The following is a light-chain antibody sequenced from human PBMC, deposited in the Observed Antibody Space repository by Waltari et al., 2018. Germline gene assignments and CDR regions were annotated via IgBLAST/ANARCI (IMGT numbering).Light chain of an antibody. Sequence: QSALTQPASVSGSPGQSLPFSCTGFSTDIGDHNFVSWYHKHPGQAPKLIIYDFTRRPSGISNRFSGSKSGNTASLTISGLQSEDEADFHCSSYTTNTTLLFGAGTKVTVL. CDR2: DFT. CDR3: SSYTTNTTLL. J-gene: IGLJ3*02. CDR1: STDIGDHNF. V-gene: IGLV2-14*03.